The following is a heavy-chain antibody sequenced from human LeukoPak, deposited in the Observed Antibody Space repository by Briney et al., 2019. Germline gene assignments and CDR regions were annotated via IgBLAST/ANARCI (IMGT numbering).Heavy chain of an antibody. CDR3: ARGLRGIMSGGAITDLNWVDA. Sequence: PSQTLSLTCTVSGSSISSGDYYSTWIRQPPGKGLEWIGYIYHSGRTHYNSSLNSRLTISVDTSKNQFSLKLSSVTVADTAVYYCARGLRGIMSGGAITDLNWVDAWGQGTLVIVSS. D-gene: IGHD1-26*01. V-gene: IGHV4-30-4*01. CDR1: GSSISSGDYY. J-gene: IGHJ5*02. CDR2: IYHSGRT.